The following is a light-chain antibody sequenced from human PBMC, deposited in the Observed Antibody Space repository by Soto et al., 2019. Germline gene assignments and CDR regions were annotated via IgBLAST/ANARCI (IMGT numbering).Light chain of an antibody. J-gene: IGKJ5*01. CDR1: QSVSSSY. Sequence: IVLKQSPGTVSLSQGERATLSCRASQSVSSSYLAWYQQKPGQAPRLLIYDASTRAPGIPARFSGRGSGADFTLTISSLEPEDFAVYYCQPRSDSITFGQGTRLEIK. CDR3: QPRSDSIT. CDR2: DAS. V-gene: IGKV3D-20*02.